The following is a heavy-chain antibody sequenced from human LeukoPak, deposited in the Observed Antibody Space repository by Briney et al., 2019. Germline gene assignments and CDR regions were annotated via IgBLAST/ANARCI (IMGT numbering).Heavy chain of an antibody. CDR3: AKAVSSAYRDFDF. J-gene: IGHJ4*02. V-gene: IGHV3-11*05. D-gene: IGHD3-22*01. CDR2: ISSSSSYT. Sequence: PGGSLRLSCAASGFTFSDYYMGWIRQAPGKGLEWVSYISSSSSYTNYADSVKGRFTISRDNAKNSLYLQMNSLRAEDTAVYYCAKAVSSAYRDFDFWGQGTLVTVSS. CDR1: GFTFSDYY.